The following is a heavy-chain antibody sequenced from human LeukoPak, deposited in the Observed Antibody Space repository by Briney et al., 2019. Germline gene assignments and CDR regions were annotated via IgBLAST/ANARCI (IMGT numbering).Heavy chain of an antibody. CDR3: ARVPYYYDSSGYYEIGSA. Sequence: ASVKVSCKASGGTFSSYTISWVRQAPGQGPEWMGRIIPILGIANYAQKFQGRVTITADKSTSTAYMELSSLRSEDTAVYYCARVPYYYDSSGYYEIGSAWGQGTLVTVSS. CDR2: IIPILGIA. CDR1: GGTFSSYT. D-gene: IGHD3-22*01. V-gene: IGHV1-69*02. J-gene: IGHJ5*02.